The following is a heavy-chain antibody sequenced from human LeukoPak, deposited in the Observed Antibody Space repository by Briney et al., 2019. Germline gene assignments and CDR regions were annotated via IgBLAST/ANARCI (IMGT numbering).Heavy chain of an antibody. CDR1: GDTFSRYT. J-gene: IGHJ4*02. D-gene: IGHD1-14*01. CDR2: IIPIFGAA. V-gene: IGHV1-69*01. Sequence: SVKVSCKVSGDTFSRYTTNWLRQAPGQGLEWMGGIIPIFGAAKSAQRFQSRLTITADESTATVYMELTSLTSDDTAMYYCARDRGNHLPFSYWGQGTLVTVSA. CDR3: ARDRGNHLPFSY.